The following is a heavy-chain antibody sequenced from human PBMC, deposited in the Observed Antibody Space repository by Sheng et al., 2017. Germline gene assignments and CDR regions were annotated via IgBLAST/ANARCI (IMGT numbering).Heavy chain of an antibody. CDR3: ARDDSSSWPYYYYYYMDV. J-gene: IGHJ6*03. V-gene: IGHV3-30-3*01. CDR2: ISYDGSNK. D-gene: IGHD6-13*01. Sequence: QVQLVESGGGVVQPGRSLRLSCAASGFTFSSYAMHWVRQAPGKGLEWVAVISYDGSNKYYADSVKGRFTISRDNSKNTLYLQMNSLRAEDTAVYYCARDDSSSWPYYYYYYMDVWGKGTTVTVSS. CDR1: GFTFSSYA.